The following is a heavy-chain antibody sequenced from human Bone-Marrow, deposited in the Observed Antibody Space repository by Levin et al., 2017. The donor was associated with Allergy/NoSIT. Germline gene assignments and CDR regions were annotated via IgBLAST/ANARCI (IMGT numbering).Heavy chain of an antibody. CDR1: GGSISSSNW. CDR3: ARASSWSKGEIDY. V-gene: IGHV4-4*02. J-gene: IGHJ4*02. Sequence: SETLSLTCAVSGGSISSSNWWSWVRQPPGKGLEWIGEIYHSGSTNYNPSLKSRVTISVDKSKNQFSLKLSSVTAADTAVYYCARASSWSKGEIDYWGQGTLVTVSS. D-gene: IGHD6-13*01. CDR2: IYHSGST.